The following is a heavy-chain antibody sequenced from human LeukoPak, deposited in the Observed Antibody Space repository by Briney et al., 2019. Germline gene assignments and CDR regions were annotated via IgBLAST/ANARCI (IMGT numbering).Heavy chain of an antibody. CDR1: GYTFTIYD. V-gene: IGHV1-8*03. Sequence: ASVTVSFTASGYTFTIYDINWVRQATGQGLEWMGWMNPNSGNTGYSQKFQGRVTITRNTSISTAYMELSSLRSEDTAVYYCARRANIVAAGRGIWFDPWGQGTLVTVSS. CDR2: MNPNSGNT. J-gene: IGHJ5*02. CDR3: ARRANIVAAGRGIWFDP. D-gene: IGHD6-13*01.